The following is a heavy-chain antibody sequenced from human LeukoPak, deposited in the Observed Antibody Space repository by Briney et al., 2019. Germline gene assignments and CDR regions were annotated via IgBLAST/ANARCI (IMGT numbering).Heavy chain of an antibody. J-gene: IGHJ4*02. Sequence: PSETLSLTCTVSGESIKSFYWSWIRQPAGKGLEWIGRIYTSGSTNYSPSLKSRVTMSVDTSKNQFSLKLSSVTAADTAVYYCATYSSGWPNPADLDYWGQGTLVTVSS. CDR3: ATYSSGWPNPADLDY. V-gene: IGHV4-4*07. CDR1: GESIKSFY. CDR2: IYTSGST. D-gene: IGHD6-19*01.